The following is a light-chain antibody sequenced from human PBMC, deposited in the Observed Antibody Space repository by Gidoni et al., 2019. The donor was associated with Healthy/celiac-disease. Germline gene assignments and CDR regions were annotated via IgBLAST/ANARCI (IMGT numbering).Light chain of an antibody. CDR2: DAS. Sequence: EIVLTQSPATLSLSPGERATRSCRASPSVSSYLAWYQQKPGQAPRLLIYDASNRATGIPARFSGSGSGTDFTLTISSLEPEDFAVYYCQQRSNWPPGFGGGTKVEIK. CDR1: PSVSSY. J-gene: IGKJ4*01. CDR3: QQRSNWPPG. V-gene: IGKV3-11*01.